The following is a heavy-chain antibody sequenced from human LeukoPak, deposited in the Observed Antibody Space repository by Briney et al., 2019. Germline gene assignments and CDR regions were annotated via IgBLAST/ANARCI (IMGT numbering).Heavy chain of an antibody. J-gene: IGHJ3*02. V-gene: IGHV3-23*01. D-gene: IGHD6-25*01. CDR1: GFTFSSFA. Sequence: GGSLRLSCAASGFTFSSFAMSWVRQAPGKGLDWVSFISGSGAGTYYADSVKGRFTISRDNAKNTLYLQMNSLRAEDTAVYYCARRSAAKDAFDIWGQGTMVTVSS. CDR3: ARRSAAKDAFDI. CDR2: ISGSGAGT.